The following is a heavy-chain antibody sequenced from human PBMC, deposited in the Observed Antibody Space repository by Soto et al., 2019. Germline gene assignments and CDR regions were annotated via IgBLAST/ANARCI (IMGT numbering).Heavy chain of an antibody. CDR3: AKDGAHTSGWVDAFDI. CDR2: ISDDGNND. CDR1: GFTCSSYG. J-gene: IGHJ3*02. D-gene: IGHD6-19*01. V-gene: IGHV3-30*18. Sequence: QVRLVQSGGGVVQPGRSLRRSCAASGFTCSSYGMHWVRQAAGTGLEWVAVISDDGNNDYYADSVKGRCTISRDNSKKTLYLHMGSPRAEDTAEDSCAKDGAHTSGWVDAFDIWGQGTVVVFSA.